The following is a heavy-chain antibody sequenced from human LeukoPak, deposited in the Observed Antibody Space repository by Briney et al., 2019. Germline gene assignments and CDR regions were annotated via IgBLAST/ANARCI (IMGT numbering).Heavy chain of an antibody. J-gene: IGHJ6*03. CDR3: ARVTTNYYYYYMDV. CDR2: IFYSGST. V-gene: IGHV4-61*10. Sequence: SQTLSLTCTVSGGSISSGSYYWSWIRQPAGKGLEWIGYIFYSGSTSYNPSLKSRVTISIDTSENQFSLKLISVTAADTAVYYCARVTTNYYYYYMDVWGKGTTVTVSS. D-gene: IGHD4-17*01. CDR1: GGSISSGSYY.